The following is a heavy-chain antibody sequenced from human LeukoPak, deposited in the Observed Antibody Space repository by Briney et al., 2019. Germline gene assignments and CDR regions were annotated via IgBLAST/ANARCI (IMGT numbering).Heavy chain of an antibody. Sequence: GGSLRLSCAASGFTFSNYGMHWVRQAPGKGLEWVAVIWYDGSDKYYTDSVRGRFTISRDNSKNTLYLQMNSLREEDTAMYYCAKDRGSSGWFDYWGQGTLVTVSS. D-gene: IGHD6-19*01. J-gene: IGHJ4*02. V-gene: IGHV3-33*06. CDR2: IWYDGSDK. CDR3: AKDRGSSGWFDY. CDR1: GFTFSNYG.